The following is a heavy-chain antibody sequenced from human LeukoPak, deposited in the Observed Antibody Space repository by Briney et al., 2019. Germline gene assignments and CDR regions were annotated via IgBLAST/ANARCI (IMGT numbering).Heavy chain of an antibody. CDR2: INHSGST. J-gene: IGHJ4*02. Sequence: SETLSLTCAVYGGSFSGYYWSWIRQPPGKGLEWIGDINHSGSTNYNPSLKSRVTISVDTSKNQFSLKLSSVTAADTAVYYCASLRRWYYGSGSYYSLFDYWGQGTLVTVSS. CDR3: ASLRRWYYGSGSYYSLFDY. CDR1: GGSFSGYY. D-gene: IGHD3-10*01. V-gene: IGHV4-34*01.